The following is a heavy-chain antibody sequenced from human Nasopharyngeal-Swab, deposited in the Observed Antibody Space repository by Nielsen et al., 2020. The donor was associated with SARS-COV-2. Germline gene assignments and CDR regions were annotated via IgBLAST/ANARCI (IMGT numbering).Heavy chain of an antibody. V-gene: IGHV7-4-1*02. CDR1: GYTFTSHA. J-gene: IGHJ6*02. Sequence: ASVKVSCKASGYTFTSHAMSWVRQAPGQGLEWMGWINTNTGNPTYAQGFTGRFVFSLDTSVSTAYLQISSLKAEDTAVYYCAREVGSGWYRARYYGMDVWGQGTTVTVSS. D-gene: IGHD6-19*01. CDR2: INTNTGNP. CDR3: AREVGSGWYRARYYGMDV.